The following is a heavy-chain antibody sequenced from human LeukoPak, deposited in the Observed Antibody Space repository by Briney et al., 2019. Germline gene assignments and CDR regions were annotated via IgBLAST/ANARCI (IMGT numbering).Heavy chain of an antibody. CDR3: ARDFVTIFGAYYYYYGMDV. J-gene: IGHJ6*02. Sequence: GGSLRLSCAASGFTFSSYAMSWVRQAPGKGLEWVSAISGSGGSTYYADSVKGRFTISRDNAKNSLYLQMNSLRAEDTAVYYCARDFVTIFGAYYYYYGMDVWGQGTTVTVSS. CDR2: ISGSGGST. D-gene: IGHD3-3*01. CDR1: GFTFSSYA. V-gene: IGHV3-23*01.